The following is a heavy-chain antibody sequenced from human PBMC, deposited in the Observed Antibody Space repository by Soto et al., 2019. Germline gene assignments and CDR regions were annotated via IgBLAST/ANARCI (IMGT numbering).Heavy chain of an antibody. Sequence: EVQLLESGGGLVQPGGSLTLSCVASGFTFSNYAMSWVRQAPGKGLEWVSAISGSDGSTYYADSVKGRFTISRDNSKNTLYLRMNSLRAEDTAVYYRAKDSRVTMVRGVIIPPGYWGQGTLVTVSS. CDR2: ISGSDGST. V-gene: IGHV3-23*01. J-gene: IGHJ4*02. D-gene: IGHD3-10*01. CDR1: GFTFSNYA. CDR3: AKDSRVTMVRGVIIPPGY.